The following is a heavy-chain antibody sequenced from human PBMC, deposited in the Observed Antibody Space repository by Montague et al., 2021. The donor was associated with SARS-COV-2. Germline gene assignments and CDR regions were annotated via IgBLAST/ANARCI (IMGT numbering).Heavy chain of an antibody. V-gene: IGHV4-34*01. CDR3: ARGPQRVVPGVLGVGPYYYYYYMDV. D-gene: IGHD2-2*01. Sequence: LRLSCAASGFVFTSYAMHWVRQPPGKGLEWIGEINHSGSTKYNPSLKSRVTISVDTSKNQFSLKLSSVTAADTAVYYCARGPQRVVPGVLGVGPYYYYYYMDVWGKGTTVTVSS. J-gene: IGHJ6*03. CDR2: INHSGST. CDR1: GFVFTSYA.